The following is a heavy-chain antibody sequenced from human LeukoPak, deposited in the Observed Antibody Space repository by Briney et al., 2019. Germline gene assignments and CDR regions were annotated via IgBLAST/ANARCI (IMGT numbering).Heavy chain of an antibody. CDR2: IKSKTDGGTT. D-gene: IGHD2-2*01. J-gene: IGHJ5*02. CDR3: TTENRVVPAAIRFDP. Sequence: PGRSLRLSCAASGFTFSNAWMSWVRQAPGKGLEWVGRIKSKTDGGTTDYAAPVKGRFTISRDDSKNTLYLQMNSLKTEDTAVYYCTTENRVVPAAIRFDPWGQGTLVTVSS. CDR1: GFTFSNAW. V-gene: IGHV3-15*01.